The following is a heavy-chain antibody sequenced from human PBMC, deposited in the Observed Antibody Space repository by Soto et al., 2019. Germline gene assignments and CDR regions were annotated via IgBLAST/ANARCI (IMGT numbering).Heavy chain of an antibody. CDR2: IIPIFGTA. J-gene: IGHJ4*02. CDR1: GVTFSSYA. CDR3: ASSVAGTTSLDY. D-gene: IGHD6-19*01. Sequence: SVKVSCKASGVTFSSYAISWVRQAPGQGLEWMGGIIPIFGTANYAQKFQGRVTITADKSTSTAYMELSSLRSEDTAVYYCASSVAGTTSLDYWGQGTLVTVSS. V-gene: IGHV1-69*06.